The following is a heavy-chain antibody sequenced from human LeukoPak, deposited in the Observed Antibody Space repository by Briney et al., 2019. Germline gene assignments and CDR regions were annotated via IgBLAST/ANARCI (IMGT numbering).Heavy chain of an antibody. J-gene: IGHJ4*02. D-gene: IGHD3-9*01. CDR1: GFTFSSYS. Sequence: GGSLRLSCAASGFTFSSYSVNWVRQAPGKGLEWVSSISSSSSDIYYADSVKGRFTISRDNAKNSLYLQMNSLRAEDTAVYYCASGPEYDWLPAFYYWGQRTLVTVS. CDR3: ASGPEYDWLPAFYY. V-gene: IGHV3-21*01. CDR2: ISSSSSDI.